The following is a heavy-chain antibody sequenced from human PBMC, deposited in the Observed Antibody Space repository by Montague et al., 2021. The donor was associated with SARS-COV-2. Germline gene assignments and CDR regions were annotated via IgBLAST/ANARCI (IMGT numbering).Heavy chain of an antibody. CDR2: ISSSGSDI. Sequence: SLRLSCAASGFTFSSYNMHWVRQAPGKGLEWVSSISSSGSDIHYADSVKGRFTISRDNARNSLYLQMNSLTAEDTAVYYCAAHVDYWGQGILVTVSS. V-gene: IGHV3-21*01. CDR3: AAHVDY. CDR1: GFTFSSYN. J-gene: IGHJ4*02.